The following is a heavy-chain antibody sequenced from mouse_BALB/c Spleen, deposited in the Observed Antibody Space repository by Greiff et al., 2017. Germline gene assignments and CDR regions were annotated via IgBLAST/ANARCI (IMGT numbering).Heavy chain of an antibody. CDR3: ARVYGYDYAMDY. CDR2: ISSGGSYT. Sequence: EVQGVESGGGLVKPGGSLKLSCAASGFTFSSYAMSWVRQSPEKRLEGVAEISSGGSYTYYPDTVTGRFTISRDNAKNTLYLEMSSLRSEDTAMYYCARVYGYDYAMDYWGQGTSVTVSS. J-gene: IGHJ4*01. V-gene: IGHV5-9-4*01. D-gene: IGHD2-2*01. CDR1: GFTFSSYA.